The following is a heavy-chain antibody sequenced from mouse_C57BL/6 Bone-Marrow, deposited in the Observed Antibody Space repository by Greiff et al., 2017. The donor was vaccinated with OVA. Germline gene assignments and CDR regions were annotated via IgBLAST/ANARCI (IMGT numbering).Heavy chain of an antibody. CDR1: GFSLTSYG. D-gene: IGHD2-3*01. J-gene: IGHJ4*01. CDR3: ASPPSIYDGYYNYAMDY. CDR2: IWRGGST. Sequence: QVQLQQSGPGLVQPSQSLSITCTASGFSLTSYGVHWVRQSPGKGLEWLGVIWRGGSTDYNAAFISRLSISKDNSKSQVFFKMNSLQADDTAIYYCASPPSIYDGYYNYAMDYWGQGTSVTVSS. V-gene: IGHV2-2*01.